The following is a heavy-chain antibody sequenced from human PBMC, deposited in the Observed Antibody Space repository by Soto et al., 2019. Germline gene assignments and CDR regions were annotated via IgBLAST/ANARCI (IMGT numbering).Heavy chain of an antibody. V-gene: IGHV1-69*13. Sequence: ASVKVSCKASGGTFSSYAISWVRQAPGQGLEWMGGIIPIFGTANYAQKFQGRVTITADESTSTAYMELSSLRSEDTAVYYCAREPIVDYGSGSYSDYWGQGTLATVSS. CDR3: AREPIVDYGSGSYSDY. CDR2: IIPIFGTA. CDR1: GGTFSSYA. J-gene: IGHJ4*02. D-gene: IGHD3-10*01.